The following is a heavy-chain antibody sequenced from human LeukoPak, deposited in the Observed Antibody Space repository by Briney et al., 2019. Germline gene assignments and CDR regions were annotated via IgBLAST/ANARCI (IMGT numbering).Heavy chain of an antibody. CDR2: IYSGGST. V-gene: IGHV3-66*01. CDR1: GFTVSSNY. CDR3: ARGLSDIVVVTAYDY. Sequence: GGSLRLSCAASGFTVSSNYMSWVRQAPGKGLEWVSVIYSGGSTYYADSVKGIFTISRDNSKNTLYLQMNSLRAEDTAVYYCARGLSDIVVVTAYDYWGQGTLVTVSS. J-gene: IGHJ4*02. D-gene: IGHD2-21*02.